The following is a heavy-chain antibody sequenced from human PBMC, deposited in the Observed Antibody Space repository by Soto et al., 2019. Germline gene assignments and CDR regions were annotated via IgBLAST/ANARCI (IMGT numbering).Heavy chain of an antibody. CDR2: ISSSSSTI. CDR1: GFTFSSYS. V-gene: IGHV3-48*01. Sequence: PGGSLRLSCAASGFTFSSYSMNWVRQAPGKGLEWVSYISSSSSTIYYADSVKGRFTISRDNAKNSLYLQMNSLRAEDTAVYYCARDHMYYDISLARYGMDVWGQGTTVTVSS. D-gene: IGHD3-9*01. CDR3: ARDHMYYDISLARYGMDV. J-gene: IGHJ6*02.